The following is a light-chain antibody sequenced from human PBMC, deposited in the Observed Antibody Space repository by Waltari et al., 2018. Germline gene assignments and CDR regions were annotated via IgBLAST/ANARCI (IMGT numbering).Light chain of an antibody. CDR3: QQYDSFPYT. CDR2: KAS. CDR1: QSINSW. V-gene: IGKV1-5*03. Sequence: DIQMTQSPPTLSASIGDRVTFTCRASQSINSWLAWYQQKPGKAPKLLIYKASNLDSGVPSRFSGSGSGTEFTVTISSLQPDDLATYYCQQYDSFPYTFGQGTKLEIK. J-gene: IGKJ2*01.